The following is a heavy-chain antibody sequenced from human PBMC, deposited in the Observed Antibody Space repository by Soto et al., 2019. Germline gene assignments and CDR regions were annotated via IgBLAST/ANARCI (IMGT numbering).Heavy chain of an antibody. CDR2: ISGSGGST. J-gene: IGHJ3*02. Sequence: PGGFLRLSCAASGFTFSSYAMSWVRQAPGKGLEWVSAISGSGGSTYYADSVKGRFTISRDNSKNTLYLQMNSLRAEDTAVYYCAKLVMITFGGVIVIPGSNRDDAFDIWGQGTMVTVSS. CDR3: AKLVMITFGGVIVIPGSNRDDAFDI. V-gene: IGHV3-23*01. CDR1: GFTFSSYA. D-gene: IGHD3-16*02.